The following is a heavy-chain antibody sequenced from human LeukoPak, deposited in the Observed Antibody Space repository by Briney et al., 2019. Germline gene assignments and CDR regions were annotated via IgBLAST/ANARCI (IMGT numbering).Heavy chain of an antibody. CDR2: IYHSGST. J-gene: IGHJ5*02. V-gene: IGHV4-30-2*01. Sequence: SETLSLTCAVSGGSISSGGYSWSWIRQPPGKGLEWIGYIYHSGSTYYNPSLKSRVTISVDRSKNQFFLKLSSVTAADTAVYYCARTLDRYCSGGSCYPRWFDPWGQGTLVTVSS. CDR3: ARTLDRYCSGGSCYPRWFDP. CDR1: GGSISSGGYS. D-gene: IGHD2-15*01.